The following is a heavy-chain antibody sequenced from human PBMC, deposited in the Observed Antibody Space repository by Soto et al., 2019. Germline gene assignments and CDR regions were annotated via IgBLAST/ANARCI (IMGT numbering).Heavy chain of an antibody. V-gene: IGHV3-30*18. CDR2: ISYDGSNK. CDR1: GFTFSSYG. D-gene: IGHD6-13*01. CDR3: AKGGLQQLDY. J-gene: IGHJ4*02. Sequence: QVQLVESGGGVVQPGRSLRLSCAASGFTFSSYGMHWVRQAPGKGLEWVAVISYDGSNKYYAESVKGRFTISRDNSKNTLYLQMNSLRAEDTAVYYCAKGGLQQLDYWGQGTLVTVSS.